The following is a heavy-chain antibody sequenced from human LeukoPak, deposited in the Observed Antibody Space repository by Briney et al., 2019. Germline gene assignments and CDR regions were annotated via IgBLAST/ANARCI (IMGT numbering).Heavy chain of an antibody. CDR1: GDSVSSA. J-gene: IGHJ4*02. V-gene: IGHV6-1*01. CDR2: TYYSSKRYT. Sequence: SQTLSLTCAISGDSVSSAWNWIRQSPSRGLEWLGRTYYSSKRYTDYAVSVEGRVSINPDTSKNQLSLQLSSVTPEDTAVYYCARGWLRSGFDLWGQGTLVTVSS. D-gene: IGHD5-12*01. CDR3: ARGWLRSGFDL.